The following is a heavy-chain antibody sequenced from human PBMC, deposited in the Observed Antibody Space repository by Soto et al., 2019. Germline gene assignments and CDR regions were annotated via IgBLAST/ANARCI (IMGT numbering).Heavy chain of an antibody. CDR3: ARAPPGPAPRWGV. CDR2: IYPTGRT. D-gene: IGHD3-16*01. V-gene: IGHV4-30-2*01. J-gene: IGHJ6*02. CDR1: GGSISSGGYS. Sequence: SETLSLTCTVSGGSISSGGYSWSWIRQTPGKGLEWIGYIYPTGRTYYNPSLENRATLSIDTSQNQFSLQLTSVTAADTAVYYCARAPPGPAPRWGVWGHGTTVTVSS.